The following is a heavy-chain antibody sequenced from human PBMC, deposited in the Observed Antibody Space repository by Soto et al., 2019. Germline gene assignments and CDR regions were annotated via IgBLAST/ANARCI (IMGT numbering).Heavy chain of an antibody. CDR1: GGSISSGDYY. CDR2: IYYSGST. Sequence: PSETLSLTCTVSGGSISSGDYYWSWIRQPPGKGLEWIGYIYYSGSTNYNPSLESRITMSVDTSKNQFSLKLNSVTAADTAVYYCARESDWPRGYFESWGQGIQVTVSS. V-gene: IGHV4-30-4*01. J-gene: IGHJ4*02. D-gene: IGHD3-10*01. CDR3: ARESDWPRGYFES.